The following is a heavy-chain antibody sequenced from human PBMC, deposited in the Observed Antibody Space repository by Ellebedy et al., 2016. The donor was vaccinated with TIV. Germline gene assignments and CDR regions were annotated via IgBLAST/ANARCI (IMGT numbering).Heavy chain of an antibody. CDR3: ARRHLDSYYYYMDV. Sequence: GSLRLXXSVSGYSSGYYWGWIRQPPGKGLEWIGSVFYSGSTYYNPSLKSRVTMSVDTSKNQFSLQLTSVTAADTAVYYCARRHLDSYYYYMDVWGKGTTVTVSS. V-gene: IGHV4-39*01. J-gene: IGHJ6*03. CDR1: GYSSGYY. CDR2: VFYSGST.